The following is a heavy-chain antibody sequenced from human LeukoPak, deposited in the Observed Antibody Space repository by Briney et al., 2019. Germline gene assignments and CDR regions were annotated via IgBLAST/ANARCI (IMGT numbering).Heavy chain of an antibody. D-gene: IGHD3-9*01. CDR1: GFTFSSYS. J-gene: IGHJ6*04. Sequence: GGSLRLSCAASGFTFSSYSMNWVRQAPGKGLEWVSAISGSGGSAYYADSVKGRYTISRDNAKNSLYLQMNSLRAEDTAVYYCAGSEIDWLLSDVWGKGTTVTISS. CDR2: ISGSGGSA. V-gene: IGHV3-21*01. CDR3: AGSEIDWLLSDV.